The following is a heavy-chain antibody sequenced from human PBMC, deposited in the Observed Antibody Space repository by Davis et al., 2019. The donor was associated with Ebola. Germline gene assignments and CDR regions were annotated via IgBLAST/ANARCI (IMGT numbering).Heavy chain of an antibody. J-gene: IGHJ3*02. CDR3: AGILRAFDI. D-gene: IGHD3-3*01. CDR2: ISYDGSNK. V-gene: IGHV3-30*04. CDR1: GFTFSSYA. Sequence: PGGSLRLSCAASGFTFSSYAMHWVRQAPGKGLEWVAVISYDGSNKYYADSVKGRFTISRDNSKNTLYLQMNSLRAEDTAVYYCAGILRAFDIWGQGTMVTVSS.